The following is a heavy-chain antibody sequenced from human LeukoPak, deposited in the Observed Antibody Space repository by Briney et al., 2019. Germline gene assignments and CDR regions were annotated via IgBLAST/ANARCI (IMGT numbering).Heavy chain of an antibody. CDR3: ARDFSISWSNWFDP. V-gene: IGHV1-2*02. J-gene: IGHJ5*02. D-gene: IGHD6-13*01. CDR1: GYTFSAYY. CDR2: INPHSGNT. Sequence: ASVKVSCKASGYTFSAYYIHWVRQAPGQGLEWMGWINPHSGNTTYAQKFQGRVTMTKDTSITTAYMELTRLGSDDTAVYYCARDFSISWSNWFDPWGQGTLVTVSS.